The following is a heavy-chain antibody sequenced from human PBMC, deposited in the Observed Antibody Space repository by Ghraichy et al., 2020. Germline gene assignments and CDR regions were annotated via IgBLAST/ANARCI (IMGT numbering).Heavy chain of an antibody. Sequence: ASVKVSCKVSGYTLTELSMHWVRQAPGKGLEWMGGFDPEDGETIYAQKFQGRVTMTEDTSTDTAYMELSSLRSEDTAVYYCAGRDGSYYSEYFQHWGQGTLVTVSS. CDR3: AGRDGSYYSEYFQH. V-gene: IGHV1-24*01. CDR1: GYTLTELS. CDR2: FDPEDGET. D-gene: IGHD1-26*01. J-gene: IGHJ1*01.